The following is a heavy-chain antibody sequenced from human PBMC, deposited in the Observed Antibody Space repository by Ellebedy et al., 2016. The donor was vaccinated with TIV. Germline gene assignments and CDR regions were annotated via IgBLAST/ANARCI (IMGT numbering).Heavy chain of an antibody. D-gene: IGHD3-10*01. J-gene: IGHJ4*02. V-gene: IGHV3-9*01. CDR3: AKAAIGELWMLGY. Sequence: GGSLRLSXAASGFTFADYAMHWVRQAPGKGLEWVSGISWNSGSIGYADSVKGRFTISRDNAKNSLYLQMNSLRAEDTALYYCAKAAIGELWMLGYWGQGTLVTVSS. CDR2: ISWNSGSI. CDR1: GFTFADYA.